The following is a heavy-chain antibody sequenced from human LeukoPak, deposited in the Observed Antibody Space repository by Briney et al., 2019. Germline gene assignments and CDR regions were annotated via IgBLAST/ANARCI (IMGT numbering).Heavy chain of an antibody. Sequence: SETLSLTCAVSGGSISSYYWSWIWQPAGKGLEWIGLIYTSGSTNYNPSLKSRVTISVDTSKYQFSLKLSSVTAADTAVYYCAREDRAYCSSTSCCPALVYWGQGTLVTVSS. J-gene: IGHJ4*02. CDR3: AREDRAYCSSTSCCPALVY. CDR1: GGSISSYY. D-gene: IGHD2-2*01. CDR2: IYTSGST. V-gene: IGHV4-4*07.